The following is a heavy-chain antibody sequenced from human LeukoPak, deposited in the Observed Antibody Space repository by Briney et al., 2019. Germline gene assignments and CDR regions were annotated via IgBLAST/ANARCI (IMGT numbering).Heavy chain of an antibody. J-gene: IGHJ6*03. Sequence: ASVKVSCKVSGYTLTELSMHWVRQAPGKGLEWMGGFDPEDGETIYAQKFQGRVTMTEDTSTDTAYMELSSLRSEDTAVYYCATGTHYGSGATNYYYYYMDVWGKGTTVTVSS. D-gene: IGHD3-10*01. CDR3: ATGTHYGSGATNYYYYYMDV. CDR1: GYTLTELS. V-gene: IGHV1-24*01. CDR2: FDPEDGET.